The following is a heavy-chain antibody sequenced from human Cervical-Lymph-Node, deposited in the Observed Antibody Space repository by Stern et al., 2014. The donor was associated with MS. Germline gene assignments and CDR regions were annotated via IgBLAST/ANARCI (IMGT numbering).Heavy chain of an antibody. D-gene: IGHD3-16*01. CDR1: GGSFSNSG. CDR3: ARDRNGEGIMAY. V-gene: IGHV1-69*01. CDR2: VIIAFASV. J-gene: IGHJ4*02. Sequence: VQLVESGAEVKKPGASVKVSCKAFGGSFSNSGITWGRQTPGKGLDWMGGVIIAFASVNVAQKFQGRLTITADEATNTVYMELSSLRSDDTAVYYCARDRNGEGIMAYWGQGTLVTVSS.